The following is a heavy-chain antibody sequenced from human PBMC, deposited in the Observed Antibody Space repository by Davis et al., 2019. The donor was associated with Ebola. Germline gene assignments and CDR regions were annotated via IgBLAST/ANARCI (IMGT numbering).Heavy chain of an antibody. V-gene: IGHV4-39*01. D-gene: IGHD3-22*01. J-gene: IGHJ4*02. CDR3: ARHPTYYYDSSGYHTLYYFDY. CDR2: IYYSGST. Sequence: SETLSLTCTVSGGSISSSSYYWGWIRQPPGKGLEWIGSIYYSGSTYYNPSLKSRVTISVDTSKNQFSLKLSSVTAADTAVYYCARHPTYYYDSSGYHTLYYFDYWGQGTLVTVSS. CDR1: GGSISSSSYY.